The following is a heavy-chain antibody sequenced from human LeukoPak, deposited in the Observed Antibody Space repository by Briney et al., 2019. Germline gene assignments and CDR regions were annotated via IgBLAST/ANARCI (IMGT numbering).Heavy chain of an antibody. D-gene: IGHD3-3*01. CDR3: ARDGRFLEWLLLDY. V-gene: IGHV3-7*01. Sequence: GGSLRLSCAASGSTFSSYWMSWVRQAPGKGLEWVANIKQDGSEKYYVDSVKGRFTISRDNAKNSLYLQMNSLRAEDTAVYYCARDGRFLEWLLLDYWGQGTLVTVSS. CDR1: GSTFSSYW. J-gene: IGHJ4*02. CDR2: IKQDGSEK.